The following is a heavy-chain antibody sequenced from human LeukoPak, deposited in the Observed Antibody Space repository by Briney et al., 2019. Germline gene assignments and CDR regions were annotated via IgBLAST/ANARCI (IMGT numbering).Heavy chain of an antibody. D-gene: IGHD3-10*01. J-gene: IGHJ3*02. CDR3: AKDYGSGSYSSDAFDI. CDR2: ISWNSGSI. CDR1: GFTFDDYA. Sequence: GGSLRLSCAASGFTFDDYAMHWVRQAPGKGLEWVSGISWNSGSIGYADSVKGRFTISRDNAKNSLYLQMNSLRAEDTALYYCAKDYGSGSYSSDAFDIWGQGTMVTASS. V-gene: IGHV3-9*01.